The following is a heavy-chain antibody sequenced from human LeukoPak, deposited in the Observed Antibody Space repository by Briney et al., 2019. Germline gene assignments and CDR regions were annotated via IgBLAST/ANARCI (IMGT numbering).Heavy chain of an antibody. CDR3: ARAELWFGELFHWFDP. V-gene: IGHV4-59*01. Sequence: PSETLSLTCTVSGGSISSYYWSWIRQPPGKGLEWMGYIYYSGSTNYNPSLKSRVTISVDTSKNQFSLKLSSVTAADTAVYYCARAELWFGELFHWFDPWGQGTLVTVSS. D-gene: IGHD3-10*01. J-gene: IGHJ5*02. CDR1: GGSISSYY. CDR2: IYYSGST.